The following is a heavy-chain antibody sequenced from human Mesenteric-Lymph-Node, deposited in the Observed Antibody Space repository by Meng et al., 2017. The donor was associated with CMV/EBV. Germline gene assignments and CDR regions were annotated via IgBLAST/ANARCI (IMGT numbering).Heavy chain of an antibody. J-gene: IGHJ3*02. V-gene: IGHV4-59*01. CDR1: GGSFSDYF. CDR2: IYYSGST. D-gene: IGHD2-2*01. CDR3: ARAGHVVVSAFDI. Sequence: SETLSLTCVVYGGSFSDYFWSWIRQPPGKGLEWIGYIYYSGSTNYNPSLKSRVTISVDTSKNQFSLKLSSVTAADTAVYYCARAGHVVVSAFDIWGQGTMVTVSS.